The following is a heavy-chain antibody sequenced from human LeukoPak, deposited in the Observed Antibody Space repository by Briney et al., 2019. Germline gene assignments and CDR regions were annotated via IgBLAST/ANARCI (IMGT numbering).Heavy chain of an antibody. CDR2: INHSGST. D-gene: IGHD6-13*01. CDR3: ARGKRGYSSSWYDY. J-gene: IGHJ4*02. V-gene: IGHV4-34*01. CDR1: GGSFSGYY. Sequence: SETLSLTCAVYGGSFSGYYWSWIRQPPGKGLEWIGEINHSGSTNYNPSLKSGVTISVDTSKNQFSLKLSSVTAADTAVYYCARGKRGYSSSWYDYWGQGTLVTVSS.